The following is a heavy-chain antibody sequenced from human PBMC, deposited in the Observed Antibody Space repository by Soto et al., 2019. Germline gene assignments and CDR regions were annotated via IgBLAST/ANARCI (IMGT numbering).Heavy chain of an antibody. Sequence: GASVKVSCKASGYTFTSYGIRWVRQAPGQGLEWMGWISAYNGNTNYAQKLQGRVTMTTDTSTSTAYMELRSLRSDDTAVYYCARVFESYDFWSGSPETPHFDYWGQGTLVTVSS. V-gene: IGHV1-18*01. J-gene: IGHJ4*02. CDR3: ARVFESYDFWSGSPETPHFDY. CDR2: ISAYNGNT. CDR1: GYTFTSYG. D-gene: IGHD3-3*01.